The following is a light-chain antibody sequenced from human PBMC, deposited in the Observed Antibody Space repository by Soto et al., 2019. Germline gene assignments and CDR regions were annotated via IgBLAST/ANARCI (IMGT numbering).Light chain of an antibody. CDR1: QSVRSNY. CDR2: GAS. Sequence: EIVLTQSPGTLSFSPGERVTLSCRSSQSVRSNYLAWYQQKPGQAPRLLIYGASSRATGIPERFSGSGSGTDFTLIISRLEPEDFAVYYCQQYGISPYTFGQGAKLEIK. J-gene: IGKJ2*01. V-gene: IGKV3-20*01. CDR3: QQYGISPYT.